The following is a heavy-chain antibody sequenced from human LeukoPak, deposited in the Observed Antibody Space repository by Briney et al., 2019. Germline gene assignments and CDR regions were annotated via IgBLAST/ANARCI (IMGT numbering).Heavy chain of an antibody. CDR2: ISGSGGST. Sequence: PGGSLRLSCAASGFTFSSYAMSWVRQAPGKGLEWVSAISGSGGSTYYADSVKGRFTISRDNSKNTLYLQMNSLRAEDTAVYYCAYDYVWGSYPEYYFDYWGQGTLVTVSS. CDR1: GFTFSSYA. J-gene: IGHJ4*02. CDR3: AYDYVWGSYPEYYFDY. V-gene: IGHV3-23*01. D-gene: IGHD3-16*02.